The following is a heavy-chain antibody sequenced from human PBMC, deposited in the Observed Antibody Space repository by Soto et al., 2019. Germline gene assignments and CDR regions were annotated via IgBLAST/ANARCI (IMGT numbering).Heavy chain of an antibody. J-gene: IGHJ6*02. CDR1: GYTFTSYD. CDR3: ARVLNPYYYYYYGMDV. Sequence: ASVKVSCKASGYTFTSYDINWVRQATGQGLEWMGWMNPNSGNTGYAQKFKGRVTITRNTSISTAYMELSSLRSEDTAVYYCARVLNPYYYYYYGMDVWGQGTTVTVSS. V-gene: IGHV1-8*01. CDR2: MNPNSGNT.